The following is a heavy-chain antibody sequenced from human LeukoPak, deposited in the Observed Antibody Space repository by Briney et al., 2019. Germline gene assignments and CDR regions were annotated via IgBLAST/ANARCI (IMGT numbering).Heavy chain of an antibody. J-gene: IGHJ4*02. CDR3: AKDYLVGATTH. CDR2: ISYDGSNK. Sequence: PGRSLRLSCAASGFTFSSYGMHWVRQAPGKGLEWVAVISYDGSNKYYADSVKGRFTISRDNSKNTLYLQMNSLRAEDTAVYYCAKDYLVGATTHWGQGTLVTVSS. D-gene: IGHD1-26*01. CDR1: GFTFSSYG. V-gene: IGHV3-30*18.